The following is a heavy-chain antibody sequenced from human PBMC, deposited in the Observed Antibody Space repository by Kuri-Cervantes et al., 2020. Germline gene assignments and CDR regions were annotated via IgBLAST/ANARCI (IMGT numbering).Heavy chain of an antibody. Sequence: GESLKISCAASGFTFRSYAMHWVRQAPGKGLEWVAVISYDGSNKYYADSVKGRFTISRDNSKNTLYLQMNSLRAEDTAVYYCARGPGIAVAGTAFDIWGQGTMVTVSS. CDR2: ISYDGSNK. J-gene: IGHJ3*02. CDR1: GFTFRSYA. V-gene: IGHV3-30-3*01. D-gene: IGHD6-19*01. CDR3: ARGPGIAVAGTAFDI.